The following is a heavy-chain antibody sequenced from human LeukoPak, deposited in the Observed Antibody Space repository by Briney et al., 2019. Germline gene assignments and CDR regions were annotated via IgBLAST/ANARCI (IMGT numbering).Heavy chain of an antibody. J-gene: IGHJ4*02. V-gene: IGHV3-30*18. D-gene: IGHD3-16*01. CDR1: GFTFSSYG. Sequence: GGSLRLSCAASGFTFSSYGMHWVRQAPGKGLEWVAVISYDGSNKYYADSVKGRFTISRDNSKNTLYLQMNSLRAEDTAVYYCAKDLGYWGQGTLVTASS. CDR2: ISYDGSNK. CDR3: AKDLGY.